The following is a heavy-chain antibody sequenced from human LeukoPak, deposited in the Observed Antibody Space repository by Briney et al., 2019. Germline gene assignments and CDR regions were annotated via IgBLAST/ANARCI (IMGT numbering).Heavy chain of an antibody. Sequence: AGGSLRLSCAASGMNFERYAMHWVRQRPGKGLEWVGVISADGKADHADAVKGRFTVSRDNSKDSLSLQMSSLRDGDTALYYCATWAFYHDLDVWGQGTTVIVSS. V-gene: IGHV3-43*02. D-gene: IGHD1-26*01. CDR3: ATWAFYHDLDV. J-gene: IGHJ6*02. CDR2: ISADGKA. CDR1: GMNFERYA.